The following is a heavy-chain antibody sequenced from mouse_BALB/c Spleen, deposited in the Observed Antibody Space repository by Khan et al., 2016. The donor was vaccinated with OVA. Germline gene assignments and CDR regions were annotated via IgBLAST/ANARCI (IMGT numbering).Heavy chain of an antibody. CDR3: ARELFTTVVATPFAY. J-gene: IGHJ3*01. CDR1: GFTFRNYA. CDR2: ISSGGSYT. Sequence: EVELVESGGGLVKPGGSLKLSCSVSGFTFRNYAMSWVRQTPAKRLEWVATISSGGSYTYYPDSVQGRFTISRDNARNTLSLQMSSLRSEDTAMYYCARELFTTVVATPFAYWGQGTLVTVSA. V-gene: IGHV5-9-3*01. D-gene: IGHD1-1*01.